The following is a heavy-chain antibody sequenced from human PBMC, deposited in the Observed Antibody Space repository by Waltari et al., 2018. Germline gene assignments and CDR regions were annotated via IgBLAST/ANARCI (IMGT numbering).Heavy chain of an antibody. CDR3: AKGMIGHYGFDY. CDR1: GFAFSIYA. CDR2: SSGGTT. V-gene: IGHV3-23*01. Sequence: DVQLLESGGGLVQPGGSLRLSCAASGFAFSIYAMSWVRQAPGKGLGGGSVSSGGTTYYADSVKGRLTISRDSSKNTLYLQMNSLRAEDTAVYYCAKGMIGHYGFDYRGQGTLVTVSS. J-gene: IGHJ4*02. D-gene: IGHD4-17*01.